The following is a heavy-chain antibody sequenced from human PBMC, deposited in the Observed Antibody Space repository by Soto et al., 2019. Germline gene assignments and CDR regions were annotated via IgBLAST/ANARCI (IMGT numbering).Heavy chain of an antibody. V-gene: IGHV3-49*03. CDR2: IRSNIYDGTT. CDR3: TRVSPDCSDGSCYPLN. J-gene: IGHJ4*02. CDR1: GFTFRDYA. D-gene: IGHD2-15*01. Sequence: GGSLRLSCIASGFTFRDYAISWFRQAPGKGLQWVSFIRSNIYDGTTEYAASVKDGFSISRDDSKTIAYLQMDSLKTEDTGVYYCTRVSPDCSDGSCYPLNWGQGTLVTVSS.